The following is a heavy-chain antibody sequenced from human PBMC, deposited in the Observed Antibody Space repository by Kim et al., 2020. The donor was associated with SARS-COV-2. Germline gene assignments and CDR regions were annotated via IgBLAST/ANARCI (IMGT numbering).Heavy chain of an antibody. CDR2: IYYSGST. CDR3: ARGFHKKYQPAISFDY. CDR1: GGSISSGGYY. J-gene: IGHJ4*02. Sequence: SETLSLTCTVSGGSISSGGYYWSWIRQHPGKGLEWIGYIYYSGSTYYNPSLKSRVTISVDTSKNQFSLKLSSVTAADTAVYYCARGFHKKYQPAISFDYWGQGTLVTVSS. V-gene: IGHV4-31*03. D-gene: IGHD2-2*01.